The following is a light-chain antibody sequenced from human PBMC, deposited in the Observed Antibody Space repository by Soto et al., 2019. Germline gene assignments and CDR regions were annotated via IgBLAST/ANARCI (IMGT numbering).Light chain of an antibody. CDR1: SSDVGSYNL. CDR2: EGS. CDR3: CSYAGSSVA. Sequence: QSALTQPASVSGSPGQSITISCSETSSDVGSYNLVSWYQQHPGKAPKLMIYEGSKRPSGVSNRFSGSKSGNTASLTISGVQAEDEAEYYCCSYAGSSVAFGGGTQLTVL. J-gene: IGLJ2*01. V-gene: IGLV2-23*01.